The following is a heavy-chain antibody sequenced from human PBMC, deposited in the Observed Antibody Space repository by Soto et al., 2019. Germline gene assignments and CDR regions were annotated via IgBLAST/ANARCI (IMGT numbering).Heavy chain of an antibody. D-gene: IGHD5-12*01. J-gene: IGHJ4*02. CDR1: GGTFSSYT. Sequence: QVQLVQSGAEVKKPGSSVKVSCKASGGTFSSYTISWVRQAPGQGLEWMGRIIPILGIANYAQKFQGRVTITQDKSTSTAYMELSSLRSEDTAVYYGARDKRDGYNLLDYWGQGTLVTVSS. CDR3: ARDKRDGYNLLDY. V-gene: IGHV1-69*08. CDR2: IIPILGIA.